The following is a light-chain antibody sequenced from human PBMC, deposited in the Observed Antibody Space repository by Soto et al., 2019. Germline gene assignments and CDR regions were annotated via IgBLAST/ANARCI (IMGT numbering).Light chain of an antibody. CDR1: EGINTY. J-gene: IGKJ5*01. CDR3: QQYEDLPRT. Sequence: DIQMTQVPSSLSASVGDRVTITCQASEGINTYLSWYQKKPGKAPKLLISEASNLETGVPSRFSGSGSGTDFSLTISSLQADDIAPYYCQQYEDLPRTFGQGTRLEIK. CDR2: EAS. V-gene: IGKV1-33*01.